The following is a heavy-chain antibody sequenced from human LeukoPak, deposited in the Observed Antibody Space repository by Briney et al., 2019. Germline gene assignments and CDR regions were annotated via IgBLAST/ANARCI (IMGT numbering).Heavy chain of an antibody. D-gene: IGHD3-22*01. V-gene: IGHV1-18*01. CDR1: GYTFTSYG. J-gene: IGHJ4*02. CDR2: ISAYNGNT. Sequence: GASVKVSCKASGYTFTSYGISWVRQAPGQGLEWTGWISAYNGNTNYAQKLQGRVTMTTDTSTSTAYMELRSLRSDDTAVYYCAREYGYYDSSGYYSDYWGQGTLVTVSS. CDR3: AREYGYYDSSGYYSDY.